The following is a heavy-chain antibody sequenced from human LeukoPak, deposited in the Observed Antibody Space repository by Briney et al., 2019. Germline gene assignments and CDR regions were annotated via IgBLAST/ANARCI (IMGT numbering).Heavy chain of an antibody. V-gene: IGHV3-23*01. CDR2: ISGSGGST. Sequence: GSLRLSCAASGFTFSSYAMSWVRQAPGKGLEWVSAISGSGGSTYYADSVKGRFTISRDNAKNSLYLQMNSLRAEDTAVYYCARQLLQLERRRWFDPWGQGTLVTVSS. CDR1: GFTFSSYA. J-gene: IGHJ5*02. CDR3: ARQLLQLERRRWFDP. D-gene: IGHD1-1*01.